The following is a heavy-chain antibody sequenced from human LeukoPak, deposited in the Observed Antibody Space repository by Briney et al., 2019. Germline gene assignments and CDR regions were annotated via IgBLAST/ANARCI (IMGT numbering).Heavy chain of an antibody. CDR1: GGSISSSSYY. J-gene: IGHJ4*02. V-gene: IGHV4-39*07. CDR2: IYYSGST. CDR3: ARGPTYYYDSSGLTAFDY. D-gene: IGHD3-22*01. Sequence: SETLSLTCTVSGGSISSSSYYWGWIRQPPGKGLEWIGSIYYSGSTYYNPSLKSRVTMSVDTSKNQFSLKLSSVTAADTAVYYCARGPTYYYDSSGLTAFDYWGQGALVTVSS.